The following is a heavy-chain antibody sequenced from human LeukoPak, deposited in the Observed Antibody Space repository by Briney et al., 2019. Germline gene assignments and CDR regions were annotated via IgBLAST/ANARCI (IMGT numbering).Heavy chain of an antibody. J-gene: IGHJ4*02. CDR3: AGSWFYRDYFEY. Sequence: PGGSLRLSCAASGFPFSSYGMHWVRQAPGKGLEWVAVLSYDGSNEYYADSVKGRFTISRDNSKNTLYLQMNSLRVEGTAVYYCAGSWFYRDYFEYWGQGTLVTVSS. D-gene: IGHD3-10*01. CDR2: LSYDGSNE. CDR1: GFPFSSYG. V-gene: IGHV3-30*03.